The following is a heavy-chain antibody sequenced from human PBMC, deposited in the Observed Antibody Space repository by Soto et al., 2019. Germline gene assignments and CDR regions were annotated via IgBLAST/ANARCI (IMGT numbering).Heavy chain of an antibody. CDR2: ISYDGSNK. V-gene: IGHV3-30*18. Sequence: QVQLVESGGGVVQRGRSLRLSCAASGFTFSSYGMHWVRQAPGKGLEWVAVISYDGSNKYYADSVKGRFTISRDNSKNTLYLQMNSLRAEDTAVYYCAKDRRELVYYFDYWGQGTLVTVSS. CDR1: GFTFSSYG. D-gene: IGHD1-26*01. CDR3: AKDRRELVYYFDY. J-gene: IGHJ4*02.